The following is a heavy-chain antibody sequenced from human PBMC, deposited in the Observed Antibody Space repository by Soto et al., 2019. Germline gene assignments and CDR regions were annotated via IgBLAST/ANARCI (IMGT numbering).Heavy chain of an antibody. CDR3: ARDPYSSGQRYFDY. J-gene: IGHJ4*02. V-gene: IGHV3-30*03. D-gene: IGHD6-19*01. CDR2: ISFDGSNK. CDR1: GFTFSSYG. Sequence: QVQLVESGGGVVQPGRSLRLSCAASGFTFSSYGMHWVRQAPGKGLEWVAVISFDGSNKYYAESVKGRFNISRDNSKNTLYLQMNSLRAEDTALYYCARDPYSSGQRYFDYWGQGTLVTVSS.